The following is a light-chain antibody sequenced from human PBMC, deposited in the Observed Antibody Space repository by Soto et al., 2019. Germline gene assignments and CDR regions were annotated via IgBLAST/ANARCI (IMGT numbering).Light chain of an antibody. V-gene: IGKV1-9*01. J-gene: IGKJ1*01. CDR3: QQYDSSPRT. Sequence: DIQLTQSPSFLSASVGDRVTITCRASQGISSYLAWYQQKPGKAPKLLIYAASTLQSGVPSRFSGSGSGTEFTLTISSLQPEDFAVYYCQQYDSSPRTFGQGTKVDI. CDR1: QGISSY. CDR2: AAS.